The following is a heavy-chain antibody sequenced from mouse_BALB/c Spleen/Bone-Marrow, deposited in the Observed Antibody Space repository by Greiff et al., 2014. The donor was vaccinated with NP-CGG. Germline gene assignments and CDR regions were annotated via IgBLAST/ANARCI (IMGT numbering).Heavy chain of an antibody. V-gene: IGHV10-1*02. CDR1: GFTFNTYA. CDR2: IRSKSNNYAT. J-gene: IGHJ2*01. Sequence: EVQLVESGGGLVQPKGSLKLSCAASGFTFNTYAMNWVRQAPGKGLEWVARIRSKSNNYATYYADSVKDRFTISRDDSQSMLYLQMNNLKTEDTAMYYCVRGGRYDGYFDYWGQGTTLTVSS. D-gene: IGHD2-14*01. CDR3: VRGGRYDGYFDY.